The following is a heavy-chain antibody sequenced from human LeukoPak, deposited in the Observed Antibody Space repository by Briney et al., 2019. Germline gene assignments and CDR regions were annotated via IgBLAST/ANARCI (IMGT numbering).Heavy chain of an antibody. Sequence: ASVKVSCKVSGYTLTELSMHWVRQAPGEGLEWMGGFDPEDGETIYAQKFQDRVTMTEDTSTDTAYMELSSLRSEDTAVYYCTMYTSCTGGSCNSRPEDTFDHWGQGTLAIVSS. CDR3: TMYTSCTGGSCNSRPEDTFDH. D-gene: IGHD2-15*01. CDR2: FDPEDGET. V-gene: IGHV1-24*01. J-gene: IGHJ4*02. CDR1: GYTLTELS.